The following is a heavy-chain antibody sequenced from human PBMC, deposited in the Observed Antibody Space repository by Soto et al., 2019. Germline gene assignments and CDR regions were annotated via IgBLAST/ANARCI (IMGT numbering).Heavy chain of an antibody. V-gene: IGHV1-69*13. J-gene: IGHJ6*02. Sequence: ASVKVSCKASGGTFSSYAISWVRQAPGQGLEWMGGIIPIFGTANYAQKFQGRVTITADESTSTAYMELSSLRSEDTAVYYCARGRAAARTHYYYYYGMDVWGQGTTVTVSS. CDR2: IIPIFGTA. CDR1: GGTFSSYA. CDR3: ARGRAAARTHYYYYYGMDV. D-gene: IGHD6-13*01.